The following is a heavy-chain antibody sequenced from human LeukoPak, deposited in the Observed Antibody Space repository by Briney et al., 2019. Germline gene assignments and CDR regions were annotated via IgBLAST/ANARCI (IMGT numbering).Heavy chain of an antibody. CDR2: IYYSGST. Sequence: SETLSLTCTVSGGSISSYYWGWIRQPPGKGLEWIGSIYYSGSTYYNPSLKSRVTISVDTSKNQFSLKLSSVTAADTAVYYCARDVAAAATGYWGQGTLVTVSS. V-gene: IGHV4-39*07. D-gene: IGHD6-13*01. CDR1: GGSISSYY. CDR3: ARDVAAAATGY. J-gene: IGHJ4*02.